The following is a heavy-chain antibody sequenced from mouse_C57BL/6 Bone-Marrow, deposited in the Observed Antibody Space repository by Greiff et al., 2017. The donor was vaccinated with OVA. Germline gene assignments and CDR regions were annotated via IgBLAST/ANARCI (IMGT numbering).Heavy chain of an antibody. CDR3: ARRDNWNFDY. V-gene: IGHV5-6*02. CDR1: GFTFSSYG. D-gene: IGHD4-1*01. J-gene: IGHJ2*01. CDR2: ISTGGSYT. Sequence: EVMLVESGGDLVKPGGSLKLSCAASGFTFSSYGMSWVRQTPDKRLAWVATISTGGSYTYYPDSVKGRFTISRDNDKNTLYLQMSSLKSEDTARDYCARRDNWNFDYWGQGTALTVSS.